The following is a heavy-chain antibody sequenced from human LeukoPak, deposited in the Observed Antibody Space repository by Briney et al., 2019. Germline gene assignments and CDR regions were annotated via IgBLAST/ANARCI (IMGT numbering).Heavy chain of an antibody. D-gene: IGHD3-3*01. V-gene: IGHV4-38-2*02. CDR3: ARGLYDFWSGYLGY. CDR1: GYSISSGYS. CDR2: INHSGST. Sequence: SETLSLTCSVSGYSISSGYSWGWIRQPPGKGLEWIGEINHSGSTNYNPSLKSRVTISVDTSKNQFSLKLSSVTAADTAVYYCARGLYDFWSGYLGYWGQGTLVTVSS. J-gene: IGHJ4*02.